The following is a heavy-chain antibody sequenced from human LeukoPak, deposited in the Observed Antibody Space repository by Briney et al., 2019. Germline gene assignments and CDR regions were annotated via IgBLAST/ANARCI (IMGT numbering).Heavy chain of an antibody. V-gene: IGHV3-9*01. CDR2: ISWNSGSI. Sequence: PGGSLRLSCAASGFTFDDYAMHWVRQAQGKGLEWGSGISWNSGSIGYADSVEGRFTISRDNAKNSLYLQMNSLRAEDTALYYCMCESSSGPDWFDPWGQGTLVTVSS. CDR1: GFTFDDYA. CDR3: MCESSSGPDWFDP. J-gene: IGHJ5*02. D-gene: IGHD3-22*01.